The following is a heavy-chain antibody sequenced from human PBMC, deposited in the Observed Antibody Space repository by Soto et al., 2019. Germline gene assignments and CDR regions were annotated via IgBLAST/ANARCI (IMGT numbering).Heavy chain of an antibody. Sequence: QVQLEQSGGEVKKPGASVKVSCKASDYTFTCYGISWVRQAPGQGLEWMGWINAYNGNTNYAQKVQGRVTMTTDTSTSTAYMELRSLRSDDTAVSYCARDVGYGLIDGWGQGTLVTVSS. V-gene: IGHV1-18*01. CDR2: INAYNGNT. CDR3: ARDVGYGLIDG. D-gene: IGHD5-18*01. J-gene: IGHJ4*02. CDR1: DYTFTCYG.